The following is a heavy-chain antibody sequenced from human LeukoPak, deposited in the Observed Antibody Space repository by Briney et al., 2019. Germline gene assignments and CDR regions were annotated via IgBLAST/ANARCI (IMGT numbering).Heavy chain of an antibody. Sequence: GASVKVSCKASGYTFTSYGISWVRQATGQGLEWMGWMNPNSGNTGYAQKFQGRVTMTRNTSISTAYMELSSLRSEDTAVYYCARGLLNYDFWSGYYTSAFDIWGQGTMVTVSS. CDR1: GYTFTSYG. J-gene: IGHJ3*02. CDR3: ARGLLNYDFWSGYYTSAFDI. D-gene: IGHD3-3*01. CDR2: MNPNSGNT. V-gene: IGHV1-8*02.